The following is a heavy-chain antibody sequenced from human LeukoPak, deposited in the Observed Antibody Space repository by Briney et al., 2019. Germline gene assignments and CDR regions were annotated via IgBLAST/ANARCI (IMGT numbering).Heavy chain of an antibody. J-gene: IGHJ3*02. Sequence: GGSLRLSCAASGFTFSSYEMSWVRQAPGKGLEWVSAISGSGGSTYYADSVKGRFTISRDNSKNTLYLQMNSLRAEDTAVYYCAKDFHAAIYCSSTSCYTGTMRAFDIWGQGTMVTVSS. CDR3: AKDFHAAIYCSSTSCYTGTMRAFDI. CDR2: ISGSGGST. CDR1: GFTFSSYE. V-gene: IGHV3-23*01. D-gene: IGHD2-2*02.